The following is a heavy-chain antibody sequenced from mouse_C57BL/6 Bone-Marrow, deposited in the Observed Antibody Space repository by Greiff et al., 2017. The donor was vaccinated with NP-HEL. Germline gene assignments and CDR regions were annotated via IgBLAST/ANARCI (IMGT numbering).Heavy chain of an antibody. J-gene: IGHJ2*01. Sequence: VQLQQSGPELVKPGASVKISCKASGYTFTDYYMNWVKQSHGKSLEWIGDINPNNGGTSYNQKFKGKATLTVDKSSSTAYMALRSLTSEDSAVYYCAREGITTVVAPYYFDYWGQGTTLTVSS. CDR2: INPNNGGT. CDR1: GYTFTDYY. D-gene: IGHD1-1*01. CDR3: AREGITTVVAPYYFDY. V-gene: IGHV1-26*01.